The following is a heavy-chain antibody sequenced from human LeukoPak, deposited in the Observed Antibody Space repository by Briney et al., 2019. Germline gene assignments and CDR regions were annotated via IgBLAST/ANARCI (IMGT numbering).Heavy chain of an antibody. CDR2: IDTNTGNP. CDR1: GGTFSRFT. V-gene: IGHV7-4-1*02. D-gene: IGHD3-22*01. CDR3: ARGYDTTGYFSY. J-gene: IGHJ4*02. Sequence: ASVKVSCKASGGTFSRFTISWVRQAPGQGLEWMGWIDTNTGNPTYAQGFIGRFVFSLDTSVTTAYLQISSLKAEDTAVYYCARGYDTTGYFSYWGQGTLVAVSS.